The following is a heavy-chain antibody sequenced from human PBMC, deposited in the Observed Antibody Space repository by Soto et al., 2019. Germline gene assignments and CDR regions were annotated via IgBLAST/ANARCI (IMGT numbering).Heavy chain of an antibody. J-gene: IGHJ5*02. CDR1: GGSISSSNW. CDR2: FFHSGRT. V-gene: IGHV4-4*02. D-gene: IGHD6-13*01. Sequence: KASETLSLTCTVSGGSISSSNWWCWVRQPPGKGLEWIGEFFHSGRTNYNPALSSRVTISVYKSNNSVSLQRSSVSAAGTSVYYCARVGVSASQGVRWFDRRGQGTLVTVSS. CDR3: ARVGVSASQGVRWFDR.